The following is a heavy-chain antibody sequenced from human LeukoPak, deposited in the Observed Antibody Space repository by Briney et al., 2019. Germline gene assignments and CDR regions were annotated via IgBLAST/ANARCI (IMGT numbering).Heavy chain of an antibody. CDR3: AGSYGSGIYYRYFDY. CDR1: GFTFSSYS. V-gene: IGHV3-48*04. D-gene: IGHD3-10*01. CDR2: ISTSGSSI. Sequence: GGSLRLSCAASGFTFSSYSMNWVRQAPGEGLEWVSYISTSGSSIYYADSVKGRFTISRDNAKNSLYLQMNSLRAEDTAVYYCAGSYGSGIYYRYFDYWGQGTLVTVSS. J-gene: IGHJ4*02.